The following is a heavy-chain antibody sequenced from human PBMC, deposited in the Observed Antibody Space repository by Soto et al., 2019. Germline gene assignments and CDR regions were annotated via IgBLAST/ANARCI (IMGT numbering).Heavy chain of an antibody. V-gene: IGHV4-39*01. D-gene: IGHD2-15*01. CDR2: IYYSGST. J-gene: IGHJ6*02. CDR1: GGSISSSSYY. CDR3: ARQGAGGCSGGSCYQGYYYYYGMDV. Sequence: SETLSLTCTVSGGSISSSSYYWGWIRQPPGKGLEWIGSIYYSGSTYYNPSLKSRVTISVDTSKNQFSLKLSSVTAADTAVYYCARQGAGGCSGGSCYQGYYYYYGMDVWGQGTTVTVSS.